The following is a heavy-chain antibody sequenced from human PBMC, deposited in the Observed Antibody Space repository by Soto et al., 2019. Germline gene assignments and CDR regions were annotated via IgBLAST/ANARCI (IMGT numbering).Heavy chain of an antibody. Sequence: PGGSLRLSCAASGFTFSSYAMSWVRQAPGKGLEWVSAISGSGGSTYYADSVKGRFTISRDNSKNTLYLQMNSLRAEDTAVYYCAKSGYSYYNYYYYGMDVWGQGTTVTVSS. CDR1: GFTFSSYA. CDR2: ISGSGGST. CDR3: AKSGYSYYNYYYYGMDV. D-gene: IGHD1-26*01. V-gene: IGHV3-23*01. J-gene: IGHJ6*02.